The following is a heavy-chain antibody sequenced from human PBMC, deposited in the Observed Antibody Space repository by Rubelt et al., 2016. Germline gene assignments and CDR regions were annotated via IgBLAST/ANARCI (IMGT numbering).Heavy chain of an antibody. CDR1: GGSISSYF. D-gene: IGHD6-19*01. V-gene: IGHV4-59*01. J-gene: IGHJ4*02. CDR3: ARGSGWYFY. Sequence: QVQLQESGPGLVKPSETLSLTCTVSGGSISSYFWSWIRQPPGKGLEWIGYIYSSGSTNYNPSLTSRVPISVDTSKNQFSLKVSSVTAADTAVYYCARGSGWYFYWGQGTLVSVSS. CDR2: IYSSGST.